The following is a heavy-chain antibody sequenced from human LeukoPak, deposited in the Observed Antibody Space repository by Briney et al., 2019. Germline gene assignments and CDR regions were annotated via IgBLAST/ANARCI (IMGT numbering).Heavy chain of an antibody. CDR1: GFTFSSYA. CDR2: ISGSGGST. V-gene: IGHV3-23*01. CDR3: AKADDYGGNSGIGY. J-gene: IGHJ4*02. Sequence: GGALRLSCAASGFTFSSYAMSWVRQAPGKGLEWVSAISGSGGSTYYAESVKGRVTISSDNSKNTLYLQSNSLRAEDTAVYYCAKADDYGGNSGIGYWGQGTLVTVSS. D-gene: IGHD4-23*01.